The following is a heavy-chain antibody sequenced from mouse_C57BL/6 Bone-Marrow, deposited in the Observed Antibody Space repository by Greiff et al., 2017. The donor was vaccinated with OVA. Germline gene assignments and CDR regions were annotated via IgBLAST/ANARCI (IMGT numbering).Heavy chain of an antibody. CDR2: IHPNSGST. CDR1: GYTFTSYW. J-gene: IGHJ1*03. V-gene: IGHV1-64*01. CDR3: ARRTGSIYYYGSSYYGHWYFDV. D-gene: IGHD1-1*01. Sequence: QVQLQQSGAELVKPGASVKLSCKASGYTFTSYWMHWVKQRPGQGLEWIGMIHPNSGSTNYNEKFKSKATLTVDKSSSTAYMQLSSLTSEDSAVYYCARRTGSIYYYGSSYYGHWYFDVWGTGTAVTVTS.